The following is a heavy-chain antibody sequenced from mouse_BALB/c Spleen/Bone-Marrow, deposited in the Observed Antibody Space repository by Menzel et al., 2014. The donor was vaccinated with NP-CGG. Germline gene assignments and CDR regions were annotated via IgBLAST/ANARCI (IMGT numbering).Heavy chain of an antibody. Sequence: QVQLQQSGAELAKPGASVKMSCKASGYTFTSYWMHWVKQRPGQGLEWIGNINPSSGYTEYNQKFKDKATLTADKSSSTAYMQLSSLTSEDSAVYYCARPITTGIQAWFAYWGQGILVTVS. D-gene: IGHD2-4*01. CDR2: INPSSGYT. V-gene: IGHV1-7*01. J-gene: IGHJ3*01. CDR1: GYTFTSYW. CDR3: ARPITTGIQAWFAY.